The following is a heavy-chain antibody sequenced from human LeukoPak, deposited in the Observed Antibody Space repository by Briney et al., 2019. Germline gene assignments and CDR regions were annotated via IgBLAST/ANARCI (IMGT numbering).Heavy chain of an antibody. CDR2: IKPNSGGT. V-gene: IGHV1-2*02. CDR1: GYTFTGYY. CDR3: ASPGIAAASGNWFDP. Sequence: ASVKVSCKASGYTFTGYYMHWVRQAPGQGLEWMGWIKPNSGGTNYAQKFQGRVTMTRDTSISTAYMELSRLRSDDTAVYYCASPGIAAASGNWFDPWGQGTLVTVSS. D-gene: IGHD6-13*01. J-gene: IGHJ5*02.